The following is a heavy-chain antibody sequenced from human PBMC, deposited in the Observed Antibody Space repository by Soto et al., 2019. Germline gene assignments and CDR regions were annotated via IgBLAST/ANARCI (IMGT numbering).Heavy chain of an antibody. V-gene: IGHV4-39*01. Sequence: ETLALTCIVSGESISSSSYYWGWIRQSPGKGLEWIGSIYYSGRTYYNPSFKSRVTISIDTSKNQFSLKLSSVTATDTAVYYCARQRTTVVTQAYFDHWGQGALVTVSS. CDR1: GESISSSSYY. CDR2: IYYSGRT. J-gene: IGHJ4*02. CDR3: ARQRTTVVTQAYFDH. D-gene: IGHD2-21*02.